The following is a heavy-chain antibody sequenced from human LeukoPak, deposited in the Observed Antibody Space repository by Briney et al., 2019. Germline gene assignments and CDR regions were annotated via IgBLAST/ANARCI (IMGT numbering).Heavy chain of an antibody. Sequence: PSETLSLTCTVSGGSISSSSYYRGWIRQPPGKGLEWIGSIYYSGSTYYNPSLKSRVTISVDTSRNQISLRLSSVTAVDTAVYYCARIGPILGAAWVDYWGQGTLVSVSS. V-gene: IGHV4-39*07. CDR1: GGSISSSSYY. CDR2: IYYSGST. CDR3: ARIGPILGAAWVDY. D-gene: IGHD3-3*02. J-gene: IGHJ4*02.